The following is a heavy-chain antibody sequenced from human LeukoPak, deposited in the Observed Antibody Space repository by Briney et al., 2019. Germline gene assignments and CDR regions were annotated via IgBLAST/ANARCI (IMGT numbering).Heavy chain of an antibody. D-gene: IGHD2-15*01. CDR1: GFTFSSYG. J-gene: IGHJ4*02. V-gene: IGHV3-33*05. CDR3: ARNPAKGAATYFDY. CDR2: ISYDGSYQ. Sequence: GGSLRLSCEASGFTFSSYGMHWVRQAPGKGLEWVAIISYDGSYQNYGDSVKGRFTISRDNSKNTLYLQMNSPIAEDTAVYYCARNPAKGAATYFDYWGQGTLVTVSS.